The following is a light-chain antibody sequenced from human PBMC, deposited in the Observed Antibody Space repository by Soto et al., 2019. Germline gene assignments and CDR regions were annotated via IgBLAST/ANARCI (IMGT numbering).Light chain of an antibody. J-gene: IGLJ7*01. Sequence: QSALTQPRSVSGSPGQSVTISCTGTTNDIGAYNFVSWYRPHPGKAPKLIIYDVTARPSGVPDRFSASKSGTTASLTISGLHGEDEADYYCCSGTGSHTVFGAGTQLTVL. CDR3: CSGTGSHTV. V-gene: IGLV2-11*01. CDR1: TNDIGAYNF. CDR2: DVT.